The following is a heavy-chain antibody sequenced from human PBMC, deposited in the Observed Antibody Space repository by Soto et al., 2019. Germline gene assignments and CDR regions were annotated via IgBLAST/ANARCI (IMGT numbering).Heavy chain of an antibody. D-gene: IGHD3-3*01. V-gene: IGHV3-74*01. J-gene: IGHJ4*02. CDR2: IDNDGSVT. CDR1: GFTFGTYW. CDR3: ARVDRDFWTNYYYFDY. Sequence: EVQLVESGGGLVQPGGSLRLSCAASGFTFGTYWMHWVRQAPGQGLVWVSRIDNDGSVTTYADSVKGRFTISRDNAKDTLYLQMNSLRAEDTAVYYCARVDRDFWTNYYYFDYWGQGTLVTVSS.